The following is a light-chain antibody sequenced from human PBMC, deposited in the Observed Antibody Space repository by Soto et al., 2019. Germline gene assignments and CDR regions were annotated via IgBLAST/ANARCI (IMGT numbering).Light chain of an antibody. Sequence: QSVLTQPRSVSGSPGQSVTISCTGTSSDVGYFNYVSWYQQHPGKAPKLMIYNVSKRPSGVPDRFSGSKSGNTASLTISGLQAEDEADYYCCSYAGSYTEVFGTGTQLTVL. CDR3: CSYAGSYTEV. CDR1: SSDVGYFNY. CDR2: NVS. J-gene: IGLJ1*01. V-gene: IGLV2-11*01.